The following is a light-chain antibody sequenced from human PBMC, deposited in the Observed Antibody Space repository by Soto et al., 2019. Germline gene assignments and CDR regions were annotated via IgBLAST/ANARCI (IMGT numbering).Light chain of an antibody. J-gene: IGLJ1*01. V-gene: IGLV1-44*01. Sequence: QSVLTEPPSASGSPGQRVTISGSVSNSNIGGNTVNWYQQSAGRATRILSYSDNVRRWGVPDGSSGVESGTSASLVISGLQSGDEADYYCAAWDGSRNGGVFGNGSKVTGL. CDR1: NSNIGGNT. CDR3: AAWDGSRNGGV. CDR2: SDN.